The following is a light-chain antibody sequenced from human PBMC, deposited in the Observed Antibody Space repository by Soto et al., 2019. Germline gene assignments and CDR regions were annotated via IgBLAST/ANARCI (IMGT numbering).Light chain of an antibody. V-gene: IGLV2-14*01. CDR1: SSDVGVYDF. CDR2: EVS. J-gene: IGLJ1*01. Sequence: QSALTQPASVSGSPGQSITISCTGTSSDVGVYDFVSWYQQHPGKGPKLLIYEVSNRPSGVSNRFSGSKSGNTASLTISGLQSEDEADYYCSSYAGSSTPYVFGTGTKLTVL. CDR3: SSYAGSSTPYV.